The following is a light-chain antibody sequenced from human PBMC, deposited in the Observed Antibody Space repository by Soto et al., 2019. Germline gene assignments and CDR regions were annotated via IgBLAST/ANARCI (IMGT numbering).Light chain of an antibody. CDR1: QSVFFSPTNRNN. CDR3: QQYYSSPPWT. V-gene: IGKV4-1*01. CDR2: WAS. J-gene: IGKJ1*01. Sequence: DFVMTQSPDSLAVSLGERATINCRSSQSVFFSPTNRNNLAWYQQKPGQPPRLLIYWASTRQSGVPDRFSVSGSATDFTLTISSLQAEDVAVYYCQQYYSSPPWTFGQGTTVEIK.